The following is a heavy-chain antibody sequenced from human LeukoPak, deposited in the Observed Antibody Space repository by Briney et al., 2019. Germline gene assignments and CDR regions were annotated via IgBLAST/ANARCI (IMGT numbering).Heavy chain of an antibody. Sequence: ASVKVSCKSSGYXFTGYYMHWLRQAPGQGLEWMGWINPSSGGTNYAQKFRGRVTLTRDASINTAYMELSSLTSDDTAVYYCARDPEAAAFDYWGQGTLVTVSS. D-gene: IGHD6-13*01. CDR3: ARDPEAAAFDY. J-gene: IGHJ4*02. V-gene: IGHV1-2*02. CDR2: INPSSGGT. CDR1: GYXFTGYY.